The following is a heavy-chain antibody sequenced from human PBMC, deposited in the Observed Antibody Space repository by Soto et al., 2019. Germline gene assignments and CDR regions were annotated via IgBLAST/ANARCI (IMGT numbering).Heavy chain of an antibody. D-gene: IGHD3-16*01. Sequence: QLQLQESGSGLVKPSQTLSLTCAVSGGSISSGGYSWSWIRQPPGKGLEWIGYIYHSGSTYYNPSLTCRVTISVDRSKNQFSLKLSSVTAADTAVYYCASATGEQVVSTFDYWGQGTLVTVSS. CDR1: GGSISSGGYS. V-gene: IGHV4-30-2*01. CDR3: ASATGEQVVSTFDY. CDR2: IYHSGST. J-gene: IGHJ4*02.